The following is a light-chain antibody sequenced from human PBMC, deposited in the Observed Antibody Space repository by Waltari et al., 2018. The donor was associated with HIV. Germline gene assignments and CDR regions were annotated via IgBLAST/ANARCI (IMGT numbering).Light chain of an antibody. CDR2: YDS. J-gene: IGLJ1*01. CDR3: QLWDGTGDHPGV. Sequence: SYVLTQPPSVSVAPGKTARITCGGNNIGSKGVHWYQQKPGQAPVLVIYYDSHRPSGIPARVSGSKSGNTATLTISRVEAGDEADYYCQLWDGTGDHPGVFGTGTQVTVL. V-gene: IGLV3-21*04. CDR1: NIGSKG.